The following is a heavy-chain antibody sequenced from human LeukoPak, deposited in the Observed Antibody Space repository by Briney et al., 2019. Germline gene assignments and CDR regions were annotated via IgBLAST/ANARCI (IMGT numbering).Heavy chain of an antibody. D-gene: IGHD2-2*01. CDR2: ISGNNDNP. Sequence: ASVKVSFKTSGYTFSNFGINWVRQAPGQGLEWMGWISGNNDNPNYGQKFQGRLTVTTDTSTSTAYMELRNLRFDDTAVYYCARDGTSTDDYWGQGTLVTVSS. CDR3: ARDGTSTDDY. V-gene: IGHV1-18*01. J-gene: IGHJ4*02. CDR1: GYTFSNFG.